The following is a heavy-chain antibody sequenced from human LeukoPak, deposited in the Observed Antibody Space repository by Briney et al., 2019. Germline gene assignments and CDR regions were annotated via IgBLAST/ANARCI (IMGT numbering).Heavy chain of an antibody. CDR2: INPNSGGK. Sequence: ASVKVSCKASGYTFTGYYMHWVRQAPGQGLEWMGWINPNSGGKNYAQKFQGRVTMTRDTSISTAYMELSRLRSDDTAVYYCARDRDGYVDPFDYWGQGTLVTVSA. CDR1: GYTFTGYY. V-gene: IGHV1-2*02. D-gene: IGHD2-21*02. CDR3: ARDRDGYVDPFDY. J-gene: IGHJ4*02.